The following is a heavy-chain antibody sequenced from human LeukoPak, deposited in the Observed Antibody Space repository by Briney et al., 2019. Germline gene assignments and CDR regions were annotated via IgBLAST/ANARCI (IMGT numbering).Heavy chain of an antibody. CDR1: GGSISSGGYY. D-gene: IGHD5/OR15-5a*01. V-gene: IGHV4-31*03. CDR3: ARESVFENYFDY. J-gene: IGHJ4*02. CDR2: IYYSGST. Sequence: SETLSLTCTVSGGSISSGGYYWSWIRQHPGKGLEWIGYIYYSGSTYYNPSPKSRVTISVDTSKNQFSLKLSSVTAADTAVYYCARESVFENYFDYWGQGTLVTVSS.